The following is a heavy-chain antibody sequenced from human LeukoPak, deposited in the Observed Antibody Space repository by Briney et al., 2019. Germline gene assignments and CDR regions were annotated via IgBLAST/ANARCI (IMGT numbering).Heavy chain of an antibody. CDR2: TYYRSKWYN. Sequence: SQTLSLTCAISGDSVSSNSAAWNWIRQSSSRGLEWLGRTYYRSKWYNDYAVSVKSRLTINADTSKNQFSLLLHSVTPEDTAVYYCARQGPTWPFDYWGQGTLVTVSS. V-gene: IGHV6-1*01. CDR1: GDSVSSNSAA. D-gene: IGHD5-24*01. J-gene: IGHJ4*02. CDR3: ARQGPTWPFDY.